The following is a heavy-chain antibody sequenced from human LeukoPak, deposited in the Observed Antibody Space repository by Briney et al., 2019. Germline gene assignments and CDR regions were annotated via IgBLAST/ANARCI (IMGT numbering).Heavy chain of an antibody. V-gene: IGHV7-4-1*02. CDR1: GGTFSSYA. D-gene: IGHD2-15*01. CDR3: ARERPSVCSGGSCHPTAYYMDV. Sequence: ASVKVSCKASGGTFSSYAISWVRQAPGQGLEWMGWINTNTGNPTYAQGFTGRFVFSLDTSVSTAYLQISSLKAEDTAVYYCARERPSVCSGGSCHPTAYYMDVWGKGTTVTVSS. CDR2: INTNTGNP. J-gene: IGHJ6*03.